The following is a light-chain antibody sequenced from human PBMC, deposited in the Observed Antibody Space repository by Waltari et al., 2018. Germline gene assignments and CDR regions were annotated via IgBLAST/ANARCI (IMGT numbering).Light chain of an antibody. J-gene: IGKJ3*01. CDR1: QGISSY. CDR2: GAS. CDR3: QQLSSYPLA. Sequence: IQLTQSPSSLSASVGDRVTITCRASQGISSYLAWYQQKPGKAPKLLIYGASTLQSGVPSRFSGSGSGPDFTLTIISLQPEDIATYYCQQLSSYPLAFGPGTKVDIK. V-gene: IGKV1-9*01.